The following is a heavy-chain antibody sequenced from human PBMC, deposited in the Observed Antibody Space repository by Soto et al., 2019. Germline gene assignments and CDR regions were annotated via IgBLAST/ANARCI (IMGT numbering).Heavy chain of an antibody. CDR1: GFAFSNAS. J-gene: IGHJ4*01. CDR3: NTDSRTTLPEIRFDY. D-gene: IGHD1-26*01. Sequence: PGGALRLSCAGSGFAFSNASINWVRQAPGKGLEWVGRIKSKALGGTTDYAAPVKGRFAVSRDDSKNIVYLQMNSLKIEDTGVYYCNTDSRTTLPEIRFDYWGHGTQVNVS. V-gene: IGHV3-15*07. CDR2: IKSKALGGTT.